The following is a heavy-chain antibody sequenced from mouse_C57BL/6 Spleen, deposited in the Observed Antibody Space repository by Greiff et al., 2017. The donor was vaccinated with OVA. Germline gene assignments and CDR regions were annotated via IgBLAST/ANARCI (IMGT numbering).Heavy chain of an antibody. Sequence: EVKLVESGGGLVQSGRSLRLSCATSGFTFSDFYMEWVRQAPGKGLEWIAASRNKANDYTTEYSASVKGRFIVSRDTSQSILYLQMNALRAEDTAIYYCARDAYDSAYAMDYWGQGTSVTVSS. D-gene: IGHD1-1*01. V-gene: IGHV7-1*01. J-gene: IGHJ4*01. CDR3: ARDAYDSAYAMDY. CDR2: SRNKANDYTT. CDR1: GFTFSDFY.